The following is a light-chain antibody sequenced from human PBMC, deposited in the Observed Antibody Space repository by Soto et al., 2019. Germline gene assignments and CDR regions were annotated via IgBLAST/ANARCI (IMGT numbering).Light chain of an antibody. CDR1: QSVSSWH. Sequence: EIVLTQSPGTPSLSPGERATLSCRASQSVSSWHLAWYQQKPGQAPRLLIYGASSRATGIPDRFSGSGSGTDFTLTISRLEPEDFAVYYCQQYGSSPPYTFGQGTKLEIK. V-gene: IGKV3-20*01. CDR3: QQYGSSPPYT. J-gene: IGKJ2*01. CDR2: GAS.